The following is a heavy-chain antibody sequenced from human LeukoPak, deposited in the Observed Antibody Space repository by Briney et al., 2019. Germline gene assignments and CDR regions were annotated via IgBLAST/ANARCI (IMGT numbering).Heavy chain of an antibody. V-gene: IGHV4-59*01. CDR3: AAGYSSGWYDPIDY. J-gene: IGHJ4*02. CDR1: GGSISSYY. D-gene: IGHD6-19*01. CDR2: IYYSGST. Sequence: TSSETLSFTCTVSGGSISSYYWSWIRQPPGKGLEWIGYIYYSGSTNYNPSLKSRVTISVDTSKNQFSLKLSSVTAADTAVYYCAAGYSSGWYDPIDYWGQGTLVTVSS.